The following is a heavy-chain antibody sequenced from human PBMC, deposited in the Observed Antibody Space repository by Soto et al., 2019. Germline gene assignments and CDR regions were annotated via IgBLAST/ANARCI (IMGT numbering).Heavy chain of an antibody. CDR3: AKAGMELRFLAWSFPNWFDP. CDR2: ISGSGGST. Sequence: GGSLRLSCAASGFTFSSYAMSWVRQAPGKGQEWVSAISGSGGSTYYADSVKGRFTISRDNSKNTLYLQMNSLRAEDTAVYYCAKAGMELRFLAWSFPNWFDPWGEGTMVTV. D-gene: IGHD3-3*01. J-gene: IGHJ5*02. CDR1: GFTFSSYA. V-gene: IGHV3-23*01.